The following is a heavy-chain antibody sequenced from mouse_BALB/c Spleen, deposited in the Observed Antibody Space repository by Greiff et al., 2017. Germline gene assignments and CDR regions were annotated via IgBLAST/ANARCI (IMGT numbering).Heavy chain of an antibody. CDR3: ARERDSLLRPYFDY. V-gene: IGHV3-6*02. D-gene: IGHD1-2*01. Sequence: EVQLVESGPGLVKPSQSLSLTCSVTGYSITSGYYWNWIRQFPGNKLEWMGYISYDGSNNYNPSLKNRISITRDTSKNQFFLKLNSVTTEDTATYYCARERDSLLRPYFDYWGQGTTLTVSS. CDR2: ISYDGSN. CDR1: GYSITSGYY. J-gene: IGHJ2*01.